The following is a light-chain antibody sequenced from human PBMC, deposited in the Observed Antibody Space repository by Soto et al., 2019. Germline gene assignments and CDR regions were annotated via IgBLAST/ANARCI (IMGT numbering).Light chain of an antibody. J-gene: IGKJ4*01. CDR3: QQFYTTPT. CDR2: WAS. CDR1: QSLLYIANNKNY. Sequence: DIVMTQFPDSLGVSLGDRATINCRSSQSLLYIANNKNYLAWYQQKPGQPPKLLISWASARESGVPDRFSGSGSGADFTLTISSLQAEDVGLYYCQQFYTTPTFGGGTKVDIK. V-gene: IGKV4-1*01.